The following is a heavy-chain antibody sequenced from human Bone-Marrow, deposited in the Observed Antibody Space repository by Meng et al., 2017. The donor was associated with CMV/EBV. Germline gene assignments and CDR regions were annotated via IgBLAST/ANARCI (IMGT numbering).Heavy chain of an antibody. CDR1: GFTVSSNY. CDR2: ISGGGGNT. D-gene: IGHD2-2*01. Sequence: GESLKISCSASGFTVSSNYMSWVRQAPGKGLEWVSTISGGGGNTYYADSVKGRFTISRDNSKNTLYLQMNSLRAEDTAVYYCASEPAAIPGALDYWGQGTLVTVSS. V-gene: IGHV3-66*02. J-gene: IGHJ4*02. CDR3: ASEPAAIPGALDY.